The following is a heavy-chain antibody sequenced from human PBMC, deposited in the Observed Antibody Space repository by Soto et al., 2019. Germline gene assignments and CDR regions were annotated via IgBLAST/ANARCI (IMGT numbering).Heavy chain of an antibody. D-gene: IGHD2-15*01. Sequence: VQLLESGGGLIQPGGSLRLSCAASGFTFSYGIHWLRQAPGKGLEWVAYISYDSSNKFYGDSVKGRFTISRDNSKNTQFLQMSSLRAEYTADYYCAKLVIGYCSGNTCDDYWGQGTLVAVSS. CDR2: ISYDSSNK. CDR1: GFTFSYG. J-gene: IGHJ4*02. V-gene: IGHV3-30*18. CDR3: AKLVIGYCSGNTCDDY.